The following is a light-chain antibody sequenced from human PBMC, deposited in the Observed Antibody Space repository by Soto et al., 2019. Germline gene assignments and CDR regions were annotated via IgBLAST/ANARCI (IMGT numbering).Light chain of an antibody. V-gene: IGKV3-15*01. Sequence: EIVMTQSPATLSVSPGERATLSCRASQSVSSNLAWYQQKPGQAPRLLIYGASTRATGIPARFSGSGSGTEFTLTISSLQSEDFAVYYYQQYNNWPPDMYTFGQGTKLEIK. J-gene: IGKJ2*01. CDR2: GAS. CDR3: QQYNNWPPDMYT. CDR1: QSVSSN.